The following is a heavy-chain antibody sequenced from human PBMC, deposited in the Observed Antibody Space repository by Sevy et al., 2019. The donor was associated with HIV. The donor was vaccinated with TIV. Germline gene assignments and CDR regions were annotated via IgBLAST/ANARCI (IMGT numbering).Heavy chain of an antibody. Sequence: GGSLRLSCAASGFSFSNAWMSWVRQTPGKGLEWVGHAKRKSDGGSIDYGSPVNGRFTISRDDSKDMLYLQMSSLKTEDTGVYYCATVLGAGAAGAFEIWGQGTMVTVSS. CDR2: AKRKSDGGSI. D-gene: IGHD1-26*01. J-gene: IGHJ3*02. V-gene: IGHV3-15*01. CDR3: ATVLGAGAAGAFEI. CDR1: GFSFSNAW.